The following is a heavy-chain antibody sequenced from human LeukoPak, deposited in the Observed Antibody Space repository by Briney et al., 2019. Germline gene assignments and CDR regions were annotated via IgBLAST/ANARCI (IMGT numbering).Heavy chain of an antibody. CDR1: GGSISSYY. Sequence: PSETLSLTCTVSGGSISSYYWSWIRQPPGKGLEWIGYIYYSGSTNYNPSLKSRVTISVDTSKNQFSLKLSSVTAADTAVYYCARDRGYRSSTSCYEYYYYGMDVWGQGTTVTVSS. V-gene: IGHV4-59*01. D-gene: IGHD2-2*01. CDR2: IYYSGST. J-gene: IGHJ6*02. CDR3: ARDRGYRSSTSCYEYYYYGMDV.